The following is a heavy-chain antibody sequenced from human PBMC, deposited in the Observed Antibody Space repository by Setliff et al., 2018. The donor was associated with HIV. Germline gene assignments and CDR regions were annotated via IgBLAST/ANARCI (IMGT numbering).Heavy chain of an antibody. J-gene: IGHJ5*02. CDR3: ARLNQQWLVRDSGSNWFDP. CDR2: IYYSGST. CDR1: CASISSFY. V-gene: IGHV4-59*08. D-gene: IGHD6-19*01. Sequence: SETLSLTCTVSCASISSFYWSWIRQPPGKGLDWIGYIYYSGSTNYNPSLKSRVTMSVDTSKNRFSLKLNSVTAADTAVYYCARLNQQWLVRDSGSNWFDPWGQGILVTVSS.